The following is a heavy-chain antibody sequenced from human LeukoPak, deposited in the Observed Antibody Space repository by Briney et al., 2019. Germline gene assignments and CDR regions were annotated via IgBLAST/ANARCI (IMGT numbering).Heavy chain of an antibody. CDR2: IYYSGST. Sequence: SETLSLTCTVSGGSISSNRYYWGWIRQPPGKGLEWIGYIYYSGSTYYNPSLKSRVTISVYTSKNQFSLKLSSVTAADTAVYYCAREAYYYDSSGPFDYWGQGTLVTVSS. D-gene: IGHD3-22*01. J-gene: IGHJ4*02. CDR1: GGSISSNRYY. CDR3: AREAYYYDSSGPFDY. V-gene: IGHV4-31*03.